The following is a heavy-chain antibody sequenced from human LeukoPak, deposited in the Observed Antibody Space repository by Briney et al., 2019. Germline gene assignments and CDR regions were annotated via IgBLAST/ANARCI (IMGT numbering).Heavy chain of an antibody. CDR3: ATKGSSSSAWAFDI. CDR1: GFTFSSYA. D-gene: IGHD6-13*01. CDR2: ISSNGGST. Sequence: GGSLRLSCAASGFTFSSYAMRWVRQAPGKGLEYVSAISSNGGSTYYANSVKGRFTISRDNSKNTLYLQMGSLRAEDMAVYYCATKGSSSSAWAFDIWGQGTMVTVSS. J-gene: IGHJ3*02. V-gene: IGHV3-64*01.